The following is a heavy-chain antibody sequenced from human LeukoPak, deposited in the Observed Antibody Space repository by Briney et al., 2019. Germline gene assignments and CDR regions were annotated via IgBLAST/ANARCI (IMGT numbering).Heavy chain of an antibody. CDR1: GFTFSDYT. CDR2: ISSGGTYK. Sequence: GGSLRLSCAASGFTFSDYTMNWVRQAPGKGLEWVSSISSGGTYKYYADSVKGRFTISRDNAKNSLFLQMNSLRAEDTAVYYCARENENDLFDPWGQGTLVTVSS. D-gene: IGHD2/OR15-2a*01. CDR3: ARENENDLFDP. J-gene: IGHJ5*02. V-gene: IGHV3-21*01.